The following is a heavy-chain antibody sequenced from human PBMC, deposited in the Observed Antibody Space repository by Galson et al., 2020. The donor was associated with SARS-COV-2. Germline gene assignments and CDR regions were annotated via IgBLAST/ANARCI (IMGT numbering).Heavy chain of an antibody. CDR2: VHHSGPT. J-gene: IGHJ3*01. CDR3: ARDKSGGGSGSDAFDL. CDR1: GGSISGYY. Sequence: ASETLSLTCTVSGGSISGYYWSWIRQTPGKGLQWIGYVHHSGPTKYNPSLKSRVTISVDTSKNQFSLKLSSVTAADTAVYFCARDKSGGGSGSDAFDLWGQGTMVSVSP. V-gene: IGHV4-59*01. D-gene: IGHD6-25*01.